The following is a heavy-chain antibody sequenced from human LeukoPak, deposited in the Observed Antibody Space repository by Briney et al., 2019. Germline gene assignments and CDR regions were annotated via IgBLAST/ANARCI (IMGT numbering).Heavy chain of an antibody. J-gene: IGHJ3*02. CDR1: GFTFSSYA. CDR3: ARAGGYIRTLDAFDI. V-gene: IGHV3-30-3*01. Sequence: GGSLRLSCAASGFTFSSYAMHWVRQAPGKRLEWVAVISYDGSNKYYADSVKGRFTISRDNSKNTLYLQMNSLRAEDTAVYYCARAGGYIRTLDAFDIWGQGTMVTVSS. D-gene: IGHD5-12*01. CDR2: ISYDGSNK.